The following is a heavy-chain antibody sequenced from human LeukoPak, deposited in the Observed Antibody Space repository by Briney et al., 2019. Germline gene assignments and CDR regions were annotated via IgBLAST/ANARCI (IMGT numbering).Heavy chain of an antibody. J-gene: IGHJ4*02. Sequence: SETLSLTCAVSGYSISSSNWWGWIRQPPGKGLEWIGYIYYSGSIYYSPSLKSRVTMSVDTSKNQFSLKLSSVTAVDTAVYYCARGLNDSWTGENYWGQGTLVTVSS. D-gene: IGHD3-3*01. CDR2: IYYSGSI. CDR1: GYSISSSNW. V-gene: IGHV4-28*05. CDR3: ARGLNDSWTGENY.